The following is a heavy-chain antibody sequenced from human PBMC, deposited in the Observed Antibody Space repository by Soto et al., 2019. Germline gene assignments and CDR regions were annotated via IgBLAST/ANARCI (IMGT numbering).Heavy chain of an antibody. D-gene: IGHD3-22*01. Sequence: GESLKISCKGSGYSFTSYWISWVRQMPGKGLEWMGRIDPSDSYTNYSPSFQGHVTISADKSISTAYLQWSSLKASDTAMYYCARVELYYYDSSGYYYYYYGMDVWGQGTTVTV. V-gene: IGHV5-10-1*01. J-gene: IGHJ6*02. CDR2: IDPSDSYT. CDR3: ARVELYYYDSSGYYYYYYGMDV. CDR1: GYSFTSYW.